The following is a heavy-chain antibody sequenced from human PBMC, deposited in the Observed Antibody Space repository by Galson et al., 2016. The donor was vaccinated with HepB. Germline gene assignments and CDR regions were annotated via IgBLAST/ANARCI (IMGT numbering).Heavy chain of an antibody. D-gene: IGHD3-10*01. Sequence: SVKVSCKASGYSFTSYGISWVRQAPGQGLEWMGWISAYNGNTNYAQKLQGRVTMTTDTSPSTAYMELRSLRSDDTAVYYCAMDHAHLLSVGGPVGWGQGTLVTIAA. CDR3: AMDHAHLLSVGGPVG. V-gene: IGHV1-18*01. CDR2: ISAYNGNT. CDR1: GYSFTSYG. J-gene: IGHJ4*02.